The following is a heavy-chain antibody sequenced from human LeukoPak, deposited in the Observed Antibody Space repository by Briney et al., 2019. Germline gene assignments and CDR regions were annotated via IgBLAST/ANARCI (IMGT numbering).Heavy chain of an antibody. CDR1: GFTVSSYW. J-gene: IGHJ4*02. CDR2: IKQDGSEK. CDR3: ARENSGTFSIDY. V-gene: IGHV3-7*01. Sequence: GGSLRLSCAASGFTVSSYWMTWVRQAPGKGLEWVANIKQDGSEKYYGASVKGRFTISRDNAKSSVYLQMNSLRAEDTAVYSCARENSGTFSIDYWGQGTLVTVSS. D-gene: IGHD1-26*01.